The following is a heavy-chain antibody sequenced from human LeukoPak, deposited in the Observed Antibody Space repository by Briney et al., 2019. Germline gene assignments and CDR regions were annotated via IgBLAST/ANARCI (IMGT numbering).Heavy chain of an antibody. J-gene: IGHJ4*02. CDR3: TRDMSVAVPGIPRY. Sequence: PGGSLRLSCAASGFSSSNAWMTWVRQAPGKGLEGVGFIRSKAYGETTEYAASVKGRFTISRDNSKSIAYLQMNSLKTEDTAVYYCTRDMSVAVPGIPRYWGQGTLVTVSS. CDR2: IRSKAYGETT. V-gene: IGHV3-49*04. D-gene: IGHD6-19*01. CDR1: GFSSSNAW.